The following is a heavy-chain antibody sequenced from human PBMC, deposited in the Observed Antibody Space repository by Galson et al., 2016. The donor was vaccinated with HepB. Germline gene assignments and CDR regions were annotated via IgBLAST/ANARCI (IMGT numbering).Heavy chain of an antibody. V-gene: IGHV3-30*04. Sequence: SLRLSCAASGFTFSSYKMHWVRQAPDKGLDWVAVILYDGSDKYYADSVKGRFTISRDHSKNTLYLQMNSLRAEDTAVYYCARDQYVRGSGWYSASGCWGQGTLVTVSS. J-gene: IGHJ4*02. CDR1: GFTFSSYK. D-gene: IGHD6-13*01. CDR2: ILYDGSDK. CDR3: ARDQYVRGSGWYSASGC.